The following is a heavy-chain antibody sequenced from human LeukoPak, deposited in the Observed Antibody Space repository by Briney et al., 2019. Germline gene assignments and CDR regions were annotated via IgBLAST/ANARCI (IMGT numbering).Heavy chain of an antibody. V-gene: IGHV1-24*01. D-gene: IGHD3-10*01. CDR3: ATDRYQGIYGSGSNDAFDI. CDR2: FDPEDGET. J-gene: IGHJ3*02. CDR1: GYTLTELS. Sequence: ASVKVSCKVSGYTLTELSMHWVRQAPGKGLEWMGGFDPEDGETIYAQKFQGRVTMTEDTSTDTAYMELSSLRSEDTAVYYCATDRYQGIYGSGSNDAFDIWGQGTMVTASS.